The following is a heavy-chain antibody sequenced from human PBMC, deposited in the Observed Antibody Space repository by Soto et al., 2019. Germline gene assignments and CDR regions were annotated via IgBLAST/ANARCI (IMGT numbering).Heavy chain of an antibody. CDR2: IYYSGST. J-gene: IGHJ3*02. Sequence: QVQLQESGPGLVKPSQTLSLTCTVSGGSISSGGYYWSWIRQHPGKGLEWIGYIYYSGSTYYNPSLKSRATISVDTSKNQFSLKLSSVTAADTAVYYCARDSELERRILGAFDIWGQGTMVTVSS. D-gene: IGHD1-1*01. CDR3: ARDSELERRILGAFDI. V-gene: IGHV4-31*03. CDR1: GGSISSGGYY.